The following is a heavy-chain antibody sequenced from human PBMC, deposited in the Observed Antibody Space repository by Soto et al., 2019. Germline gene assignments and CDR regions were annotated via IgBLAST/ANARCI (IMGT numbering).Heavy chain of an antibody. V-gene: IGHV3-30*18. Sequence: QVQLVESGGGVVQPGRSLRLSCAASGFTFSSYGMHWVRQAPGKGLEWVAVISYDGSNKYYADSVKGRFTISRDNSQNTLYLQMNSLRAEVTATYYRAQGCTSMTKFDYWGQGTLVTVSS. J-gene: IGHJ4*02. D-gene: IGHD5-18*01. CDR2: ISYDGSNK. CDR3: AQGCTSMTKFDY. CDR1: GFTFSSYG.